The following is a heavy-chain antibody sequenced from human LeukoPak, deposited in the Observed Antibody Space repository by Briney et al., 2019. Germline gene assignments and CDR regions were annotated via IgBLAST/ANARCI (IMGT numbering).Heavy chain of an antibody. J-gene: IGHJ4*02. D-gene: IGHD2-2*01. Sequence: GGSLRLSCAASGFTFSSYAMHWVRQAPGKGLEWVAVISYDGSNKYYADSVKGRFTISRDNSQNTLYLQMTSLRVEDTAVYYCATRPPIVPAPYYSDYWGQGALVTVSS. CDR3: ATRPPIVPAPYYSDY. CDR1: GFTFSSYA. V-gene: IGHV3-30-3*01. CDR2: ISYDGSNK.